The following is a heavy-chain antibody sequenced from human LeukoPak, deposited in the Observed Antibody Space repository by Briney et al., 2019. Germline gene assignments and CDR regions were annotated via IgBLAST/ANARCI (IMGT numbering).Heavy chain of an antibody. CDR3: ARVGHSSSGPFDY. Sequence: SVKVSCEASGGTFSSYAISWVRQAPGQGLEWMGGIIPIFGTANYAQKFQGRVTITTDESTSTAYMELSSLRSEDTAVYYCARVGHSSSGPFDYWGQGTLVTVSS. CDR2: IIPIFGTA. CDR1: GGTFSSYA. J-gene: IGHJ4*02. V-gene: IGHV1-69*05. D-gene: IGHD6-13*01.